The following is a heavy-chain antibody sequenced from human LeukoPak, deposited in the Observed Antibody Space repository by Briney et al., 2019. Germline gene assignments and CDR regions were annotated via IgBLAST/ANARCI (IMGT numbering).Heavy chain of an antibody. CDR3: ARPHYSSSSKYNWFDP. Sequence: PSETLSLTCTVSGGSISSSSYYWGWIRQPPGRGLEWVGSIYYSGSTYYNPSLKSRVTISVDTSKNQFSLKLSSVTAADTAVYYCARPHYSSSSKYNWFDPWGQGTLVTVSS. CDR1: GGSISSSSYY. V-gene: IGHV4-39*01. D-gene: IGHD6-6*01. J-gene: IGHJ5*02. CDR2: IYYSGST.